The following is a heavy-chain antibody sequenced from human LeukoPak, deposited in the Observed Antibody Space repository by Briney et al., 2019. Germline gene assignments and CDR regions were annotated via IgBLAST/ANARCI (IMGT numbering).Heavy chain of an antibody. Sequence: GASVKVSCKASGYTFTSYGISWVRQAPGQGLEWMGWISAYNGNTNYAQKLQGRATMTTDTSTSTAYMELRSLRSDDTAVYYRARDSSGWYHWFDPWGQGTLVTVSS. J-gene: IGHJ5*02. V-gene: IGHV1-18*01. CDR3: ARDSSGWYHWFDP. CDR1: GYTFTSYG. CDR2: ISAYNGNT. D-gene: IGHD6-19*01.